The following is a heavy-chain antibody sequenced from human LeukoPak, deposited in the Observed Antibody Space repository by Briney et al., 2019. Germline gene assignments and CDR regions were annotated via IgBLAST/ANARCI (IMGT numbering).Heavy chain of an antibody. V-gene: IGHV1-18*04. J-gene: IGHJ4*02. CDR2: INPNNGNT. CDR3: ARGYCSGGSCYYYYFDY. D-gene: IGHD2-15*01. CDR1: GYTFTGYY. Sequence: GASVKVSCKASGYTFTGYYIHWVRQAPGQGLEWMGRINPNNGNTNYAQKLQGRVTMTTDTSTSTAYMELRSLRSDDTAVYYCARGYCSGGSCYYYYFDYWGQGTLVTVSS.